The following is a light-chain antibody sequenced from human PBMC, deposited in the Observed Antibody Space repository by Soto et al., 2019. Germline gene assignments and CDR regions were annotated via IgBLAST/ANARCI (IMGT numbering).Light chain of an antibody. CDR3: QQANSFPIT. CDR1: QDISSW. Sequence: DIQMTQSPSSVSASAGDSVTITCRASQDISSWLAWYQQKPGKAPKLLIYAASSLQSGVPSRFSGSGSGTDFTLTISILQPEDFATYYCQQANSFPITVGQGTRLEIK. V-gene: IGKV1-12*01. J-gene: IGKJ5*01. CDR2: AAS.